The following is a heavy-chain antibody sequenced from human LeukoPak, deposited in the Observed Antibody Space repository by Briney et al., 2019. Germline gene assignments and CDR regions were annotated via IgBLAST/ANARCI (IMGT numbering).Heavy chain of an antibody. Sequence: PGGSLRLSCAASGFTVSSNYMSWVRQAPGKGLEWVSVIYSGGSTYYADSVKGRFTISRDNSKNTLYLQMNSLRAEDTAVYYCARGGLNALEAFDIWGQGTLVTVCS. J-gene: IGHJ3*02. CDR3: ARGGLNALEAFDI. D-gene: IGHD1-1*01. V-gene: IGHV3-53*01. CDR2: IYSGGST. CDR1: GFTVSSNY.